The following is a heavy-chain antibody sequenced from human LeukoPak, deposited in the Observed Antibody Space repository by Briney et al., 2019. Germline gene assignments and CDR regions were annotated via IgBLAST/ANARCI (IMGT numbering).Heavy chain of an antibody. D-gene: IGHD6-19*01. CDR2: IKQDGSEK. V-gene: IGHV3-7*05. Sequence: PGGSLRLSCAASGFTFSRFWMSWVRQAPGKGLEWVANIKQDGSEKYYVDSVKGRFTISRDNSKNTLYLQMNSLRAEDTAVYYCAKGTGYSSGWAFDYWGQGTLVTVSS. CDR3: AKGTGYSSGWAFDY. J-gene: IGHJ4*02. CDR1: GFTFSRFW.